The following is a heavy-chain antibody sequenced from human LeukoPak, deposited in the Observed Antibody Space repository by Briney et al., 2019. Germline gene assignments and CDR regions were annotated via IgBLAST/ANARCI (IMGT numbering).Heavy chain of an antibody. CDR3: ARVPYGSGTYYFDC. V-gene: IGHV4-30-4*01. D-gene: IGHD3-10*01. CDR1: GGSINSGDSY. Sequence: SETLSLTCTVSGGSINSGDSYWRWIRQPPGKSLEWIVYISYSGSPYYNPSLRGRIAISGYTSENQFFLRLGSVTAADTAVYYCARVPYGSGTYYFDCWGQGILVTVSS. CDR2: ISYSGSP. J-gene: IGHJ4*02.